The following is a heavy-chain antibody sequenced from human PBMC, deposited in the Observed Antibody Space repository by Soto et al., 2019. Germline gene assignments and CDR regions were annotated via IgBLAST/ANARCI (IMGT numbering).Heavy chain of an antibody. V-gene: IGHV3-30-3*01. CDR1: GFTFSSYA. D-gene: IGHD3-10*01. CDR3: GSVYRLHGYYYGSGTNQNDY. CDR2: ISYDGSNK. J-gene: IGHJ4*02. Sequence: QVQLVESGGGVVQPGRSLRLSCAASGFTFSSYAMHWVRQAPGKGLEWVAVISYDGSNKYYADSVKGRFTISRDNSKNTLYLQMNSRRAEDTAVYYCGSVYRLHGYYYGSGTNQNDYWGQGTLVTVSP.